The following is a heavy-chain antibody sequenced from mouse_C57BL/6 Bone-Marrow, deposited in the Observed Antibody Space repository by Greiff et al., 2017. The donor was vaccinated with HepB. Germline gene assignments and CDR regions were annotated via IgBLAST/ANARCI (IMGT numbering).Heavy chain of an antibody. Sequence: EVKVVESGGGLVKPGGSLKLSCAASGFTFSSYAMSWVRQTPEKRLEWVATISDGGSYTYYPDNVKGRFTISRDNAKNNLYLQMSHLKSEDTAMYYCASLYYDYDGGFAYWGQGTLVTVSA. J-gene: IGHJ3*01. CDR3: ASLYYDYDGGFAY. CDR2: ISDGGSYT. D-gene: IGHD2-4*01. CDR1: GFTFSSYA. V-gene: IGHV5-4*03.